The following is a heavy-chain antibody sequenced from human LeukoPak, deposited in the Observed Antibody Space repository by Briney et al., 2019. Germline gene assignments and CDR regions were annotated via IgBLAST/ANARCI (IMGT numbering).Heavy chain of an antibody. Sequence: ASVNVSCKASGYTFTSYGISWVRQAPGQGLEWMGWISAYNGNTNYAQKLQGRVTMTRDTSTSTVYMELSSLRSEDTAVYYCARDSRKVVVVITPGYYFDYWGQGTLVTVSS. CDR3: ARDSRKVVVVITPGYYFDY. V-gene: IGHV1-18*01. J-gene: IGHJ4*02. CDR1: GYTFTSYG. CDR2: ISAYNGNT. D-gene: IGHD3-22*01.